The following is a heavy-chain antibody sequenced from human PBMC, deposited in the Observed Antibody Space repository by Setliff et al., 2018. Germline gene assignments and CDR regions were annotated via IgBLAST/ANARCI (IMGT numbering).Heavy chain of an antibody. J-gene: IGHJ6*03. Sequence: AASVKVSCKASGYTFRSYAMNWVRQAPGQGLEWMGWINTNTGNPTYAQGFTGRFVFSLDTSVSTTYLQISSLKAEDTALYYCARASRFGTIKYRGDYYMDVWGKGTTVTVSS. CDR1: GYTFRSYA. D-gene: IGHD3-10*01. CDR3: ARASRFGTIKYRGDYYMDV. CDR2: INTNTGNP. V-gene: IGHV7-4-1*02.